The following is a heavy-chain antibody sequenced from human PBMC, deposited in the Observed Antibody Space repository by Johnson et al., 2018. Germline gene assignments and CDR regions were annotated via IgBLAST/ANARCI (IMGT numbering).Heavy chain of an antibody. D-gene: IGHD3-22*01. CDR2: INHSGST. J-gene: IGHJ3*02. CDR3: ARGGYYDSSGYYPDAFDI. Sequence: QVQLQQWGAGLLKPSETLSLTCAVYGGSFSGYYWSWIRQPPGKGLEWIGEINHSGSTNYNPSLKRRVTISVDTSKNQFALKLSSVTAADTAVYYCARGGYYDSSGYYPDAFDIWGQGTMVTVSS. V-gene: IGHV4-34*01. CDR1: GGSFSGYY.